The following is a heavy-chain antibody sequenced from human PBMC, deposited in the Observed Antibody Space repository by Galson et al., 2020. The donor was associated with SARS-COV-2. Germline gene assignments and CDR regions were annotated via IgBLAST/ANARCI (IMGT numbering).Heavy chain of an antibody. D-gene: IGHD3-10*01. V-gene: IGHV3-43*02. CDR2: ISGDGGST. J-gene: IGHJ4*02. Sequence: GGSLRLSCAASGFTFDDYAMHWVRQAPGKGLEWVSLISGDGGSTYYADSVKGRFTISRDNSKNSLYLQMNSLRTEDTALYYCAKEQRSGSYEEIDYWGQGTLVTVSS. CDR1: GFTFDDYA. CDR3: AKEQRSGSYEEIDY.